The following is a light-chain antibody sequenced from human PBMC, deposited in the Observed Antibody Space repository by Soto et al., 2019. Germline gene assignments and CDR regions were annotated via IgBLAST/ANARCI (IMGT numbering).Light chain of an antibody. J-gene: IGLJ2*01. Sequence: QSALTQPASVSGSPGQSITISCTGTSSDVGAYNYVSWYQQHAGKAPKLVIYEVSNRPLGVSDRFSGSKSGNTASLTVSGLQAEDEAYYYCSAYTSSSALIFGGGTKLTVL. V-gene: IGLV2-14*01. CDR2: EVS. CDR3: SAYTSSSALI. CDR1: SSDVGAYNY.